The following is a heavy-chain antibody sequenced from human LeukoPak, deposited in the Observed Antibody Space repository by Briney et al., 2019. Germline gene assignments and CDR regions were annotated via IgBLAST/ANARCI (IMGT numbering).Heavy chain of an antibody. D-gene: IGHD3-10*01. Sequence: SETLSLTCAVSGYSISSGYYWGWIRQPPGKGLEWIGSIYHSGSTYYNPSLKSRITISVDTSKNQFSLKLSSVTAADTAVYYCARGPSGSFTNWFDPWGQGALVTVS. J-gene: IGHJ5*02. CDR3: ARGPSGSFTNWFDP. CDR2: IYHSGST. V-gene: IGHV4-38-2*01. CDR1: GYSISSGYY.